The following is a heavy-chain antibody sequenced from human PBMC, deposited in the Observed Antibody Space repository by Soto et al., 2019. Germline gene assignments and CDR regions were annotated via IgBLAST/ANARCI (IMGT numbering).Heavy chain of an antibody. Sequence: SETLSLTCTVSGGSISSSSYYWGWIRQPPGKGLEWIGSIYYSGSTYYNPSLKSRVTISVDTSKNQFSLKLSSVTAADTAVYYCARLALRYFDIWGQGTMVTVSS. J-gene: IGHJ3*02. V-gene: IGHV4-39*01. CDR1: GGSISSSSYY. D-gene: IGHD3-9*01. CDR2: IYYSGST. CDR3: ARLALRYFDI.